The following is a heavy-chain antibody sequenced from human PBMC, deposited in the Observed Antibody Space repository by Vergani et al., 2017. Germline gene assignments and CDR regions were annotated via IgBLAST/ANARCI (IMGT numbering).Heavy chain of an antibody. D-gene: IGHD5-12*01. CDR2: IYSGGST. Sequence: VQLVESWGGLVQPGGSIRLFCGASGFHFSRYAMTWVRLAPWKVLQWVSVIYSGGSTYYADSVKRRFTISRDNSKNTRYLQMNSLRAEDTAVYYCARVCSGYDRYYYNEYVDVCSKGTTVTVSS. J-gene: IGHJ6*03. CDR3: ARVCSGYDRYYYNEYVDV. V-gene: IGHV3-66*01. CDR1: GFHFSRYA.